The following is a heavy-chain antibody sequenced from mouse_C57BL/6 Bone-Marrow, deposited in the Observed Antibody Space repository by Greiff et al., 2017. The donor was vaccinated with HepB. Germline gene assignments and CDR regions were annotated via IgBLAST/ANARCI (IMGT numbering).Heavy chain of an antibody. D-gene: IGHD1-1*01. CDR2: INPDSSTI. V-gene: IGHV4-1*01. CDR3: ARYYYGSRRYAMDY. Sequence: VQLKQSGGGLVQPGGSLKLSCAASGIDFSRYWMSWVRRAPGKGLEWIGEINPDSSTINYAPSLKDKFIISRDNAKNTLYLQMSKVRSEDTALYYCARYYYGSRRYAMDYWGQGTSVTVSS. CDR1: GIDFSRYW. J-gene: IGHJ4*01.